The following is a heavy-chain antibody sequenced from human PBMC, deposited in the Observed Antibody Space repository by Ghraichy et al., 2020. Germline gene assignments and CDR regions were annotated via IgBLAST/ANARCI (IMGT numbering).Heavy chain of an antibody. CDR3: ARRGGYCSSTSCYRRTGNWFDP. Sequence: SETLSLTCAVYGGSFSGYYWSWIRQPPGKGLEWIGEINHSGSTNYNPSLKSRVTISVDTSKNQFSLKLSSVTAADTAVYYCARRGGYCSSTSCYRRTGNWFDPWGQGTLVTVSS. CDR2: INHSGST. D-gene: IGHD2-2*01. V-gene: IGHV4-34*01. J-gene: IGHJ5*02. CDR1: GGSFSGYY.